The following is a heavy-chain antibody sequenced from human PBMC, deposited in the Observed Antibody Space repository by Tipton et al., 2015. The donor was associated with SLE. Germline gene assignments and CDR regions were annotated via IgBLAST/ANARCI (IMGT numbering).Heavy chain of an antibody. CDR3: ARDTHSSGYPHAFGI. CDR1: GGSISSYY. D-gene: IGHD3-22*01. CDR2: IYTSGST. J-gene: IGHJ3*02. V-gene: IGHV4-4*07. Sequence: TLSLICTVSGGSISSYYWSWVRHPAGKGLEWIGHIYTSGSTNYNPSPKSRVTISVDKTKNQFSLKLSSVTAADTAVYYCARDTHSSGYPHAFGIWGQGTIVTVSS.